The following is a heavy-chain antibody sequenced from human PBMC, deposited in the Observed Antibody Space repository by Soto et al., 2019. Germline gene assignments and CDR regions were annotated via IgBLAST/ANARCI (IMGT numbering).Heavy chain of an antibody. J-gene: IGHJ4*02. CDR3: ARSPPTGTTRRVYFDY. CDR2: IYYSGST. Sequence: SETLSLTCTVSGGSISSYYWSWIRQPPGKGLEWIGYIYYSGSTNYNPSLKSRVTISVDTSKNQFSLKLSSVTAADTAVYYCARSPPTGTTRRVYFDYWGQGTLVTVSS. V-gene: IGHV4-59*01. D-gene: IGHD1-1*01. CDR1: GGSISSYY.